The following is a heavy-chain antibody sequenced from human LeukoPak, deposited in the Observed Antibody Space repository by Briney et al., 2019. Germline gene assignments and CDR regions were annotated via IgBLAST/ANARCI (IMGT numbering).Heavy chain of an antibody. CDR1: GFTFSSYG. CDR3: AKGKKGSGWYGGLGSFDY. J-gene: IGHJ4*02. D-gene: IGHD6-19*01. CDR2: ISYDGSNK. Sequence: GGSLRLSCAASGFTFSSYGMHWVRQAPGKGLEWVAVISYDGSNKYYADSVKGRFTISRDNSKNTLYLQMNSLRAEDTAVYYCAKGKKGSGWYGGLGSFDYWGQGTLVTVSS. V-gene: IGHV3-30*18.